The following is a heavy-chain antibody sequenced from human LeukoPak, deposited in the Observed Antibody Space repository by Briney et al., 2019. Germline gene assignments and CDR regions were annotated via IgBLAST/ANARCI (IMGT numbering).Heavy chain of an antibody. CDR2: IIPIFGTA. CDR3: TNILRYGAAGDY. J-gene: IGHJ4*02. CDR1: GGTFSSYA. D-gene: IGHD4/OR15-4a*01. Sequence: AASVKVSCKASGGTFSSYAIGWARQAPGQGLEWMGGIIPIFGTANYAQKFQGRVTITADKSTSTAYMELSSLRSEDTAVYYCTNILRYGAAGDYWGQGTLVTVSS. V-gene: IGHV1-69*06.